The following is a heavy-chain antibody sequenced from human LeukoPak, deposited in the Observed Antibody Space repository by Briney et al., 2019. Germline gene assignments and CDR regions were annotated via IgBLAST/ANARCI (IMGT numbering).Heavy chain of an antibody. V-gene: IGHV3-15*01. CDR2: IKSNADGETT. J-gene: IGHJ4*02. Sequence: GGSLRLSCAASGFTFSNAWMSWVRQAPGKGLEWVGRIKSNADGETTEYAAPVKGRFTISRDDSKNTLYLQMNSLKTEDTAVYYCSTNHGLDYWGQGTLVTVSS. CDR1: GFTFSNAW. CDR3: STNHGLDY.